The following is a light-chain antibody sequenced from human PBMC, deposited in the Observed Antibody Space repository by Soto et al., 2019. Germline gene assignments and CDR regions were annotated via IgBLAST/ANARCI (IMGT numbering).Light chain of an antibody. V-gene: IGLV7-43*01. Sequence: QAVVTQEPSLTVSPGGTVTLTCASSTGAVTSGYYPNWFQQKPGQAPRALIYNTGIKHSWTPARFSGSLLGGKAVLTLSGVQPEDEADYYCLLYYGGPQPLMFGGGTQLTVL. CDR3: LLYYGGPQPLM. J-gene: IGLJ3*02. CDR2: NTG. CDR1: TGAVTSGYY.